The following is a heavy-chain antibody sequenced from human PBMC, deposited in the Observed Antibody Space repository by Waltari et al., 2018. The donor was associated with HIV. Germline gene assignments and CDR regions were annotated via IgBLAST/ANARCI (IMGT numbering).Heavy chain of an antibody. CDR3: AKSYGYNFRSTYFDN. J-gene: IGHJ4*02. CDR2: IDGSGST. Sequence: EVQLLESGGGLVQPGGSLRLSCATSGFTFSNYAVIWVRQAPGKGLEWVSVIDGSGSTKYAASVRGRFAISRDNSKNTLYLQMESLRAEDTAVYYCAKSYGYNFRSTYFDNWGQGTLLTVSS. D-gene: IGHD5-12*01. V-gene: IGHV3-23*01. CDR1: GFTFSNYA.